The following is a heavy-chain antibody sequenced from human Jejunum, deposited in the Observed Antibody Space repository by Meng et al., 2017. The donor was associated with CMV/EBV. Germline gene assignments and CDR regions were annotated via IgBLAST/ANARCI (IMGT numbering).Heavy chain of an antibody. J-gene: IGHJ4*02. CDR2: IISRGNFI. Sequence: TFGDYSISWVRQAPGKGLEWVSSIISRGNFIHYADSVKGRFAISRDNAKSSMYLQMDNLRAEDTAVYYCTRYCSGGNCYSADFDYWGQGTRVTVSS. CDR1: TFGDYS. CDR3: TRYCSGGNCYSADFDY. V-gene: IGHV3-21*06. D-gene: IGHD2-15*01.